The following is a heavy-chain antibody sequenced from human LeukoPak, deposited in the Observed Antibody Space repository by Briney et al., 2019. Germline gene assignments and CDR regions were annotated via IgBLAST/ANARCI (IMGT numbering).Heavy chain of an antibody. J-gene: IGHJ4*02. CDR2: IKQDGSDK. CDR3: VKDGHWTFDY. D-gene: IGHD1-1*01. V-gene: IGHV3-7*01. Sequence: GGSLRLSCAASGFTFNTYWMSWVRQAPGKGLEWVANIKQDGSDKYYVDSVKGRFTISRDNAKNSLYLQMDSLRAEDTAIYYCVKDGHWTFDYWGQGTLVTVSS. CDR1: GFTFNTYW.